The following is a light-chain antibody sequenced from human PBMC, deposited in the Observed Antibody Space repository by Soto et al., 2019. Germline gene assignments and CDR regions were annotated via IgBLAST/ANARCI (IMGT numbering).Light chain of an antibody. J-gene: IGLJ2*01. Sequence: QAVVTQEPSLTVSPGGTVTLTCASTTGAVTSGHFPNWIQQRPGQAPRTLMYSTTNKPSRTPARFSGSLLGGKAALTLSGVQPEDEAEYYCLLYYGGAQGVVFGGGTKLTVL. V-gene: IGLV7-43*01. CDR1: TGAVTSGHF. CDR3: LLYYGGAQGVV. CDR2: STT.